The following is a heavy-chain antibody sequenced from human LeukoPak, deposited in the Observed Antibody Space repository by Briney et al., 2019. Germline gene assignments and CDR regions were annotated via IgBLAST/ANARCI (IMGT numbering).Heavy chain of an antibody. CDR2: IGSSSYI. J-gene: IGHJ4*02. CDR3: ARDRSYDFWSGYSTPDY. D-gene: IGHD3-3*01. Sequence: KSGGSLRLSCAASGFTFSSYSMNWVRQAPGKGLEWVSSIGSSSYIYYADSVKGRFTISRDNAKNSLYLQMNSLRAEDTAVYYCARDRSYDFWSGYSTPDYWGQGTLVTVSS. CDR1: GFTFSSYS. V-gene: IGHV3-21*01.